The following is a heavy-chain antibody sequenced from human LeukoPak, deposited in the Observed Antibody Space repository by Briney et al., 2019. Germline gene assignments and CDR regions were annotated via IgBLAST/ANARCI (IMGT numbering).Heavy chain of an antibody. J-gene: IGHJ4*02. CDR2: IYYSGST. CDR3: ARGDSSSWSFKI. CDR1: GGSISSGDYY. V-gene: IGHV4-30-4*01. Sequence: PSETLSLTCTVSGGSISSGDYYWSWIRQPPGKGLEWIAYIYYSGSTYHNPSLKSRVTISVDTSKNQFSLKLSSVTAADTAVYYCARGDSSSWSFKIWGQGTLVTVSS. D-gene: IGHD6-13*01.